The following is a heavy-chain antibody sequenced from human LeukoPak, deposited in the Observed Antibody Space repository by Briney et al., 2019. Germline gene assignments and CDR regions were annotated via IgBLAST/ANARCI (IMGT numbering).Heavy chain of an antibody. CDR1: GYTFTKYY. CDR3: ARGANWNYDY. V-gene: IGHV1-46*01. J-gene: IGHJ4*02. D-gene: IGHD1-20*01. CDR2: INPSGGST. Sequence: GASVKVSCKASGYTFTKYYIHWVRQAPGQGLEWMGLINPSGGSTTYAQKFQGRVTMTRDMYTSTVYMELSSLRSEDTAVYYCARGANWNYDYWGQGTLVTVSS.